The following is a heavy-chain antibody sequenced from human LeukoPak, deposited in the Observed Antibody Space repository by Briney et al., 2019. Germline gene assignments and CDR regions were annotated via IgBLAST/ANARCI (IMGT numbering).Heavy chain of an antibody. J-gene: IGHJ4*02. CDR3: ARDVDGSGNYGFDW. CDR1: GFTFSSYA. Sequence: GGSLRLSCAASGFTFSSYAMSWVRQAPGKGLELVSGISTSSTYRLYADSVKGRFTISRDNAKSSLYLEMNSLRAEDTAVYYCARDVDGSGNYGFDWWGQGILVTVSS. CDR2: ISTSSTYR. V-gene: IGHV3-21*01. D-gene: IGHD3-10*01.